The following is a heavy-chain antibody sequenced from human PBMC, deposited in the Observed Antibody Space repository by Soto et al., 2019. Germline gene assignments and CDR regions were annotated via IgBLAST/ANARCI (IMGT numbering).Heavy chain of an antibody. CDR2: IYTDGTT. CDR3: AREVRGGFTGIFDQ. D-gene: IGHD2-15*01. J-gene: IGHJ4*02. Sequence: QVQLQGSGPGQVKPSETLSLTYTVSGDSISDYFYWSWIRQPAGKVLEWIGRIYTDGTTKYNPSLKSRVTLSLDKSKNQFSLRLSSVTAADTAVYYFAREVRGGFTGIFDQWGRGSLVTVSS. CDR1: GDSISDYFY. V-gene: IGHV4-4*07.